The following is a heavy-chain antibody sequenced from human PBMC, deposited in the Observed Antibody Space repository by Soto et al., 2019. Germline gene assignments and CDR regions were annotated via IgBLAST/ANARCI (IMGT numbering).Heavy chain of an antibody. CDR3: AREVVHYGRRGNWFDP. CDR2: IYYSGST. CDR1: GGSISSYY. D-gene: IGHD2-15*01. V-gene: IGHV4-59*01. Sequence: SETLSLTCTVSGGSISSYYWSWIRQPPGKGLEWIGYIYYSGSTNYNPSLKSRVTISVDTSKNQFSLKLSSVTAADTAVYYCAREVVHYGRRGNWFDPWGQGTLVTVSS. J-gene: IGHJ5*02.